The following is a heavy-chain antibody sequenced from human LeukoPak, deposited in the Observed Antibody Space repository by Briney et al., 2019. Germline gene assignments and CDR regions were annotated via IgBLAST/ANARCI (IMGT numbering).Heavy chain of an antibody. CDR2: ISGSGGST. Sequence: GGSLRLSCAASGFTFSSYAMSWVRQAPGKGLEWVSAISGSGGSTYYADSVKGRFTISRDNSKNTLYLQMNSLRAEDTAVYYCAKDPSFYDSSDKTPRPAFDYWGQGTLVTVSS. V-gene: IGHV3-23*01. CDR3: AKDPSFYDSSDKTPRPAFDY. CDR1: GFTFSSYA. J-gene: IGHJ4*02. D-gene: IGHD3-22*01.